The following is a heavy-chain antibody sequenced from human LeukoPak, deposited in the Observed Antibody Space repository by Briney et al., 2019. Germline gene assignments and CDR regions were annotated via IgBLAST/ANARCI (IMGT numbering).Heavy chain of an antibody. CDR3: ARVQTAAGDY. CDR2: IKQDGSEK. CDR1: GFTFSSYW. Sequence: GGSLRLSCAASGFTFSSYWMTWVRQAPGTGLEWVANIKQDGSEKYYVDSVKGRFTISRDNAKNSLDLQMNSLRDEDTAVYYCARVQTAAGDYWGQGTLVTVSS. V-gene: IGHV3-7*01. J-gene: IGHJ4*02. D-gene: IGHD6-13*01.